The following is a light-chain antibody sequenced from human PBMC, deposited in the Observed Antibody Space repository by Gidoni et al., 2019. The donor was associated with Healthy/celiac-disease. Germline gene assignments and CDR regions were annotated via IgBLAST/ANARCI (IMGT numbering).Light chain of an antibody. Sequence: DILMTPSPSSLSASAGDRVTITCRASQGISNYLAWYQQRPGKVPKLLIYAASSLQSAGPSRFSGRGSGRDFTLTISSLQRGEVATYYCQKYSSAPLTFGGGTKVEIK. V-gene: IGKV1-27*01. CDR3: QKYSSAPLT. J-gene: IGKJ4*01. CDR1: QGISNY. CDR2: AAS.